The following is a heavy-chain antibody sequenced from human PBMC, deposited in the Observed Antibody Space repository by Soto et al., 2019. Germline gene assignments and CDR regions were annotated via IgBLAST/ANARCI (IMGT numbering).Heavy chain of an antibody. D-gene: IGHD4-17*01. CDR2: ISSSSSYI. Sequence: PGGSLRLSCAASGFTFSSYSMNWVRQAPGKGLEWVSSISSSSSYIYYADSVKGRFTISRDNAKNSLYLQMNSLRAEDTAVYYCARAGYGGNLNYYGMDVWGQGPTVTVSS. CDR1: GFTFSSYS. V-gene: IGHV3-21*01. J-gene: IGHJ6*02. CDR3: ARAGYGGNLNYYGMDV.